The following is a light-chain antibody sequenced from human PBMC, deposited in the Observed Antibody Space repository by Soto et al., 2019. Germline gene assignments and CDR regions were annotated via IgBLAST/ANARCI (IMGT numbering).Light chain of an antibody. V-gene: IGLV2-18*01. CDR2: EVS. CDR1: SSDVGSYNR. J-gene: IGLJ1*01. CDR3: SLYTSSTTRRYV. Sequence: QSALTQPPSVSGSPGQSVTISCTGTSSDVGSYNRVSWYQQPPGTAPKLMIYEVSNRPSGVPDRFSGSKSGNTASLTISGLQAEEEADYYFSLYTSSTTRRYVFGTGTKVTVL.